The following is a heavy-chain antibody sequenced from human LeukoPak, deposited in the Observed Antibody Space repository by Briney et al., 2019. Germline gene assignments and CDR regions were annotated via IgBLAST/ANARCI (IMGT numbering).Heavy chain of an antibody. CDR3: ARSSAGDDY. CDR2: ISAYTGQT. J-gene: IGHJ4*02. D-gene: IGHD3-16*01. Sequence: ASVKVSCKASGYLFISYGINWVRQAPGQGLEWMGWISAYTGQTNYAQKFQGRVTMTRNTSISTAYMELSSLRSEDTAVYYCARSSAGDDYWGQGTLVTVSS. CDR1: GYLFISYG. V-gene: IGHV1-8*01.